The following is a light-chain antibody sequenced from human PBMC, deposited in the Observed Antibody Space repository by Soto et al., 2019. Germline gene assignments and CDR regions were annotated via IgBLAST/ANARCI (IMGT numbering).Light chain of an antibody. J-gene: IGKJ2*01. V-gene: IGKV3-15*01. Sequence: EIVMTQSPVTLSVSPGERATLSCRASQSVSNHLAWYQQKPGQAPRPLIYGASTRAIGIPARFSGSGSGTEFTLTISSLQSEDFAVYYCQQYNNWPPRTFGQGTKLEIK. CDR3: QQYNNWPPRT. CDR1: QSVSNH. CDR2: GAS.